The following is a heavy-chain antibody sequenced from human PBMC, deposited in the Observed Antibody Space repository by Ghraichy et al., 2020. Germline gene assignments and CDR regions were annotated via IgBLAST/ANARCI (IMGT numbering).Heavy chain of an antibody. J-gene: IGHJ4*02. Sequence: GSPRLSCAASGLTFSTFGVNWVRRAPGKGLEWVSYISSTSTIIYYADSVKGRFTITRDNAKNSLYLQMNGLRAEDTAVYYCARDSSNWFLDHWGQGTLVTVSS. CDR2: ISSTSTII. CDR3: ARDSSNWFLDH. V-gene: IGHV3-48*01. CDR1: GLTFSTFG. D-gene: IGHD6-13*01.